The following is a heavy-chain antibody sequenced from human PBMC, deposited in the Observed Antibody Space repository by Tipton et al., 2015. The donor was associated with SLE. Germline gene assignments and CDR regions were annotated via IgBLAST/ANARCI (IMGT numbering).Heavy chain of an antibody. CDR3: AREGGNSSGWLVY. V-gene: IGHV4-39*07. D-gene: IGHD6-19*01. J-gene: IGHJ4*02. CDR2: IYYSGST. CDR1: GGSISSSSYY. Sequence: TLSLTCTVSGGSISSSSYYWGWIRQPPGKGLEWIGSIYYSGSTYYNPSLKSRVTISVDTSKNQFSLKLSSVTAADTAVYYCAREGGNSSGWLVYWGQGTLVTVSS.